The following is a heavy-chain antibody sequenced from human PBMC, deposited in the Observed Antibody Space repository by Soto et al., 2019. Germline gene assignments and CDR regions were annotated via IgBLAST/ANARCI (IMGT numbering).Heavy chain of an antibody. CDR1: GGSISSGGYS. CDR2: IYHSGST. J-gene: IGHJ5*02. D-gene: IGHD2-15*01. Sequence: PSETLSLTCAVSGGSISSGGYSWSWIRQPPGKGLEWIGYIYHSGSTYYNPSLKSRVTISVDTSKNQFSLKLSSVTAADTAVYYCARVQDRILYSNWVDPWGQGTLVTVSS. V-gene: IGHV4-30-2*01. CDR3: ARVQDRILYSNWVDP.